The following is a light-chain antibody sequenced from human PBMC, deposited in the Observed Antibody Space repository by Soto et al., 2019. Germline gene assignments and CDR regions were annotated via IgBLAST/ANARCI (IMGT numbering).Light chain of an antibody. J-gene: IGKJ4*01. Sequence: EIVITQSPATLSVSPGAGATLSCRASQGIGSTLAWYQQKPGQTPRVLIYGASTRATGVPARVSGSGSGTEFTLTINSLQSEDFEVYYCQHYANWPLTFGGGTKVDIK. CDR3: QHYANWPLT. CDR1: QGIGST. V-gene: IGKV3-15*01. CDR2: GAS.